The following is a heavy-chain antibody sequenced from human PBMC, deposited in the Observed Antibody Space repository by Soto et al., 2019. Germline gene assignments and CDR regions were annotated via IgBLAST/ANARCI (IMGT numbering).Heavy chain of an antibody. CDR2: IYYSGST. J-gene: IGHJ4*02. V-gene: IGHV4-59*01. D-gene: IGHD6-19*01. CDR1: GGSISSYY. CDR3: ARVSSSRKWLVPDPVFDY. Sequence: SETLSLTCTVSGGSISSYYWSWIRQPPGKGLEWIGYIYYSGSTNYNPSLKSRVTISVDTSKNQFSLKLSSVTAADTAVYYCARVSSSRKWLVPDPVFDYWGQGTLVTVSS.